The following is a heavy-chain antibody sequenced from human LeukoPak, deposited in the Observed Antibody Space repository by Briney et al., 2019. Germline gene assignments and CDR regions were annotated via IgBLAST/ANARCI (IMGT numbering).Heavy chain of an antibody. J-gene: IGHJ3*02. D-gene: IGHD4-11*01. V-gene: IGHV3-30*18. CDR3: ANTVISAFDI. CDR1: GFTFSNYA. CDR2: ISYDGSNK. Sequence: PGGSLRLSCAASGFTFSNYAMSWVRQAPGKGLEWVAVISYDGSNKYYADSVKGRFTISRDNSKNTLYLQMNSLRAEDTAVYYCANTVISAFDIWGQGTMVTVSS.